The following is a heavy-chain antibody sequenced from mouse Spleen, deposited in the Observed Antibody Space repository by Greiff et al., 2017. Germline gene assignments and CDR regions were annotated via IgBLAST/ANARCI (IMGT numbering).Heavy chain of an antibody. J-gene: IGHJ2*01. Sequence: EVKLVESGVGLVKPGGSLKLSCAASGFTFSSYAMSWVRQTPEKRLEWVATISSGGSYTYYPDSVKGRFTISRDNAKNTLYLQMSSLRSEDTAMYYCARQERYFDYWGQGTTLTVSS. CDR1: GFTFSSYA. V-gene: IGHV5-9-3*01. CDR3: ARQERYFDY. CDR2: ISSGGSYT.